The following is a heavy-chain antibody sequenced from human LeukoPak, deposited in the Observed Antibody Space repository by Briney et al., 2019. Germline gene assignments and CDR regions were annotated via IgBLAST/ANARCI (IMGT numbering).Heavy chain of an antibody. CDR3: ARSHRTLKLLLPTDH. V-gene: IGHV1-18*04. Sequence: ASVKVSCKVSGYLFTLYGISWVRQAPGQGLEWMGWISADTTDTIYAQKFEGRVTLTTDTPTNTAYMELRSLRPDDTAIYFCARSHRTLKLLLPTDHWGQGTLVTVSS. CDR1: GYLFTLYG. D-gene: IGHD3-22*01. CDR2: ISADTTDT. J-gene: IGHJ5*02.